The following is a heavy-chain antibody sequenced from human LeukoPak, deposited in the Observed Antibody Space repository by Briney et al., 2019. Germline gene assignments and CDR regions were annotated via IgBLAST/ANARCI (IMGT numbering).Heavy chain of an antibody. Sequence: GGSLRLSCAASGFTFTSYAMHWVRQAPGQGLEWVGVISSDGGNTNYAHSVKGRFTISRDKSKNTLYLQMNSLKAEDTAVYYCARDWFRIGGDYGGNYLFDYWGQGTLVTVSS. V-gene: IGHV3-30-3*01. CDR1: GFTFTSYA. J-gene: IGHJ4*02. CDR3: ARDWFRIGGDYGGNYLFDY. D-gene: IGHD4-23*01. CDR2: ISSDGGNT.